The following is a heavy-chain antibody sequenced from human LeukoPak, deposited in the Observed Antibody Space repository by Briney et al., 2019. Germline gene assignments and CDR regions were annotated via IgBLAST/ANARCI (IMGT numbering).Heavy chain of an antibody. Sequence: GGSLRLSCAASGFTFSSYSMNWVRQAPGKGLEWVSYISSDSRAIYYADSVKGRFTISRDNAKNSLYLQMKSLRDEDTAVYYCARYGSGTSYITNYFDYWGQGTLVTVSS. V-gene: IGHV3-48*02. CDR2: ISSDSRAI. CDR3: ARYGSGTSYITNYFDY. J-gene: IGHJ4*02. CDR1: GFTFSSYS. D-gene: IGHD3-10*01.